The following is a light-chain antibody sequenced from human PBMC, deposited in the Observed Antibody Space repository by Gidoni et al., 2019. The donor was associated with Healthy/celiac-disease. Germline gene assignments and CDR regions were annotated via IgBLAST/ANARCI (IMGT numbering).Light chain of an antibody. CDR1: KLGDKY. V-gene: IGLV3-1*01. CDR3: QAWDSSTNVV. J-gene: IGLJ2*01. Sequence: YELPQPPSVSVSPGQTASITCSGDKLGDKYACWYQQKPGQSPVLVIYQDSKRPSGIPERFSGSNSGNTATLTISGTQAMDEADYYCQAWDSSTNVVFGGGTKLTVL. CDR2: QDS.